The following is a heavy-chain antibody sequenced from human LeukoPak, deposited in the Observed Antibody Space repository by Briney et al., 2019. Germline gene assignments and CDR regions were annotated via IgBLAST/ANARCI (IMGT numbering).Heavy chain of an antibody. CDR1: GGSVSSYY. J-gene: IGHJ4*02. CDR2: IYYSGST. D-gene: IGHD3-10*01. Sequence: SETLSLTCSISGGSVSSYYWNWIRQSPGKGLEWTGSIYYSGSTYYNPSLKSRVTISVDTSKNQFSLKLTSVTAADTAVYYCARDSFSSGIDYWGQGTLVTVSS. V-gene: IGHV4-59*05. CDR3: ARDSFSSGIDY.